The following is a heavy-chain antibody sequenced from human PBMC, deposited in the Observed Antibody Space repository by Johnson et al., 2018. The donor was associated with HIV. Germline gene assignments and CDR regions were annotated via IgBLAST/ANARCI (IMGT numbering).Heavy chain of an antibody. CDR3: AKDNTDSSGWFSLSGAFDI. CDR2: INWNGGST. Sequence: VQLVESGGGVVQPGRSLRLSCAASGFTFDDYGMSWVRQAPGKGLEWVSGINWNGGSTGYADSVKGRFTISRDNAKNSLYLQMNSLRAEDTAVYYCAKDNTDSSGWFSLSGAFDIWGQGTMVTVSS. D-gene: IGHD6-19*01. J-gene: IGHJ3*02. V-gene: IGHV3-20*04. CDR1: GFTFDDYG.